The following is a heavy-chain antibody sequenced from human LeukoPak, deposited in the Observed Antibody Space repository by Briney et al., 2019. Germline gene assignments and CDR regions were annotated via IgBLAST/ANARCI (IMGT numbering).Heavy chain of an antibody. CDR1: GFMFSSNW. V-gene: IGHV3-7*03. Sequence: GGSLRLSCAASGFMFSSNWMSWVRLAPGKGLEWVANIKEDGTETYYVDSVKGRFTISRDNAKNSLYLQMNSLRVEDTAVYYCATEGRSLQTYWGQGTLVTVSS. D-gene: IGHD5-24*01. CDR3: ATEGRSLQTY. J-gene: IGHJ4*02. CDR2: IKEDGTET.